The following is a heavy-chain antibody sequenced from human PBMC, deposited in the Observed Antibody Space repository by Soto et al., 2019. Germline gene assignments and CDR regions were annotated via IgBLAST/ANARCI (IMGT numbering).Heavy chain of an antibody. V-gene: IGHV1-18*01. CDR1: GYTFTNYD. J-gene: IGHJ5*02. D-gene: IGHD2-15*01. CDR2: ISSYNGNT. CDR3: ARILRTSAGYNWFDP. Sequence: QVHLVQSGAEVLKPGASMKVSCKASGYTFTNYDITWVRQAPGQGLEWVGWISSYNGNTNYAQKFQGRVTMTTDTSTSTGYMELRSMRSDDTAIYYCARILRTSAGYNWFDPWGQGTLVTVSS.